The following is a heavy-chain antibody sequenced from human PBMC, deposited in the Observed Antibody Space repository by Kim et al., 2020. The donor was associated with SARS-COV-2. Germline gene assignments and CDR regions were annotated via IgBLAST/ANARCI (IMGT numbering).Heavy chain of an antibody. V-gene: IGHV3-74*01. D-gene: IGHD2-8*02. J-gene: IGHJ4*02. CDR3: ERDSQVCTGGFCYKTY. Sequence: SVKGRFTISRDNARNSLYLRMNSLRAEDTAVYYCERDSQVCTGGFCYKTYWGQGTLVTVSS.